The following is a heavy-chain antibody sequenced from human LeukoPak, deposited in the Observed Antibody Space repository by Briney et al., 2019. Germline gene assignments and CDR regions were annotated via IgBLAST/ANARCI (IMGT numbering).Heavy chain of an antibody. CDR2: IKQDGSEK. D-gene: IGHD3-10*01. Sequence: PGGSLRLSCAASGFTFTNDFMTWVRQAPGKGLEWVADIKQDGSEKYYVDSVKGRFTISRDNAKNSLYLQMSSLRAEDTAVYYCARDRFALWFQWGGQGTLVTVSS. J-gene: IGHJ4*02. V-gene: IGHV3-7*01. CDR1: GFTFTNDF. CDR3: ARDRFALWFQW.